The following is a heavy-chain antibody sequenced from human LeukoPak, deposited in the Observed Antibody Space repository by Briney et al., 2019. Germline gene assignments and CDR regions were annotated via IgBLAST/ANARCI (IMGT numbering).Heavy chain of an antibody. CDR1: GFTFSSYS. Sequence: GGSLRLSCAASGFTFSSYSMNWVRQAPGKGLVWVSRINTDGSSTSYADSVKGRFTISRDNAKNTLYLQMNSLRAEDTAVYYCARDVGYNPGDYWGQGTLVTVSS. CDR2: INTDGSST. CDR3: ARDVGYNPGDY. V-gene: IGHV3-74*01. D-gene: IGHD5-24*01. J-gene: IGHJ4*02.